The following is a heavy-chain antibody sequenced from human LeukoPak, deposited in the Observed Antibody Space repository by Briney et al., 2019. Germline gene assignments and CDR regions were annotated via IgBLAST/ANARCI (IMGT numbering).Heavy chain of an antibody. V-gene: IGHV3-21*04. CDR3: AKGGGEWLFQYYFDY. Sequence: PGGSLRLSCAASGFTFSSYSMNWVRQAPGKGLEWVSSISSSSSYIYYADSVKGRFTISRDNAKNSLYLQMNSLRAEDTALYYCAKGGGEWLFQYYFDYWGQGTLVTVSS. J-gene: IGHJ4*02. CDR2: ISSSSSYI. CDR1: GFTFSSYS. D-gene: IGHD3-3*01.